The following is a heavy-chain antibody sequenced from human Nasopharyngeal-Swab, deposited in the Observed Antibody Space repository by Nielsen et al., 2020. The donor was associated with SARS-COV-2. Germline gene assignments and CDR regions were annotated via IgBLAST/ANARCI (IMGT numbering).Heavy chain of an antibody. CDR3: AREGYYDSSGYSYFDY. CDR1: GFTFSSYW. J-gene: IGHJ4*02. Sequence: ETLSLTCAASGFTFSSYWMHWVRQAPGKGLVWVSRTNSDGSSTSYADSVKGRFTISRDNAKNTLYLQMNSLRAEDTAVYYCAREGYYDSSGYSYFDYWGQGTLVTVSS. V-gene: IGHV3-74*01. CDR2: TNSDGSST. D-gene: IGHD3-22*01.